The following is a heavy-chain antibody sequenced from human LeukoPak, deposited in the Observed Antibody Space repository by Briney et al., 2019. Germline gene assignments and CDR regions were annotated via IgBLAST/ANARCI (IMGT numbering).Heavy chain of an antibody. CDR2: TNYRSKLYN. J-gene: IGHJ4*02. CDR3: ARGSSGSFDY. D-gene: IGHD6-19*01. CDR1: GDSVSGNIVA. Sequence: SQTLSLTCDISGDSVSGNIVAWNWIRQSPSRGLEWLGRTNYRSKLYNDYAVSVRGRITINPDTSKNRFSLQLYSVTPEDTAVYYCARGSSGSFDYWGQGTLVTVSS. V-gene: IGHV6-1*01.